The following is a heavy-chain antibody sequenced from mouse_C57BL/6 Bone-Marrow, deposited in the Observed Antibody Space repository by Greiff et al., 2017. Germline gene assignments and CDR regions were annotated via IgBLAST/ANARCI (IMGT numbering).Heavy chain of an antibody. CDR1: GYAFSSSW. Sequence: QVQLQQSGPELVKPGASVKISCKASGYAFSSSWMNWVKQRPGKGLELIGRIYPGDGDTNYNGKFKGKATLTADKSSSTAYMQLSSLTSEDSAVYFCARYYYGLYAMDYWGQGTSVTVSS. V-gene: IGHV1-82*01. D-gene: IGHD1-1*01. CDR2: IYPGDGDT. CDR3: ARYYYGLYAMDY. J-gene: IGHJ4*01.